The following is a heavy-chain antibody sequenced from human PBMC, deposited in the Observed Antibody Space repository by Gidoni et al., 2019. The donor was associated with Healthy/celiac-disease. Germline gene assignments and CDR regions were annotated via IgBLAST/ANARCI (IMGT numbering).Heavy chain of an antibody. V-gene: IGHV3-48*01. CDR1: GFTFSHYM. CDR2: ISSSGSPI. D-gene: IGHD6-19*01. CDR3: ARQDSSGWSEGYYFDY. J-gene: IGHJ4*02. Sequence: EVQLVESGGDLVQPGGSLRLSCGASGFTFSHYMMNWVRQAPGKGLEWVSYISSSGSPIYYADSVKGRFTISRDNAKKSLYLQMNSLRVEDTAMYYCARQDSSGWSEGYYFDYWGQGTLVTVSS.